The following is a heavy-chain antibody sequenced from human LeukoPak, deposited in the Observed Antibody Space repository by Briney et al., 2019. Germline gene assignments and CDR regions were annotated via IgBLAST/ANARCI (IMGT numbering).Heavy chain of an antibody. D-gene: IGHD3-22*01. CDR1: GFTFSSYA. CDR2: ISYDGSNK. CDR3: ARPKYDSSGYEAFDI. V-gene: IGHV3-30-3*01. Sequence: PGRSLRLSCAASGFTFSSYAMHWVRQAPGKGLEWVAVISYDGSNKYYADSVKGRFTISRDNSKNTLYLQMNSLRAEDTAVYYCARPKYDSSGYEAFDIWGQGTMVTVSS. J-gene: IGHJ3*02.